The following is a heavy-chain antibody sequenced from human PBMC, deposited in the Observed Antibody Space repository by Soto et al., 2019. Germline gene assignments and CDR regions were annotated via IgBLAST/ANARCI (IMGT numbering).Heavy chain of an antibody. CDR3: ARGGYDILTGLDY. V-gene: IGHV1-18*01. J-gene: IGHJ4*02. Sequence: ASVKVSCKTSAYTFTNYGINWVRQAPGQGLEWKGWINLYNGNTKYAQKLQGRVTMTTDTSTSTAYMELKSLTSDDTAVYYCARGGYDILTGLDYWGQGTLVTVSS. D-gene: IGHD3-9*01. CDR1: AYTFTNYG. CDR2: INLYNGNT.